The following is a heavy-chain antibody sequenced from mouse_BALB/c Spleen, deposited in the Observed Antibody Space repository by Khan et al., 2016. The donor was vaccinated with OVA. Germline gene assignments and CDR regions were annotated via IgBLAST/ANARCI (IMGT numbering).Heavy chain of an antibody. J-gene: IGHJ2*01. CDR3: AREEDWYYFDY. Sequence: QVQLKQSGAELVRPWASVKLSCKTSGYIFTSYWIHWIKQRSGQGLEWIARIYPGTDNSYYNEKFKDKATLTADKSSSTSYMQLSRLTSEDSTVYCCAREEDWYYFDYWGQGTTLTVSS. CDR2: IYPGTDNS. CDR1: GYIFTSYW. V-gene: IGHV1-76*01.